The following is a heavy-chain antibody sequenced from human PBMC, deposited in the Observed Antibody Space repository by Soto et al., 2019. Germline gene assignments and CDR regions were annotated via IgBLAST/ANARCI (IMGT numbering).Heavy chain of an antibody. Sequence: QVQLVQSGGGVVQPGKSLRLSCGASGFTFRLYGMHWVRQAPGKGLEWVSFIWYDGSATYYGDSVKGRFTISKDDSTNTLYLQMNSLRAEDTAVYYCARDIAVRRIDEWGQGTLVTVAS. D-gene: IGHD6-6*01. V-gene: IGHV3-33*01. J-gene: IGHJ4*02. CDR3: ARDIAVRRIDE. CDR1: GFTFRLYG. CDR2: IWYDGSAT.